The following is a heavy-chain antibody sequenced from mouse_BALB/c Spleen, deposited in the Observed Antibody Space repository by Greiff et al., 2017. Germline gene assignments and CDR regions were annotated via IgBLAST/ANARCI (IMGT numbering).Heavy chain of an antibody. CDR1: GFNIKDTY. J-gene: IGHJ3*01. CDR2: IDPANGNT. D-gene: IGHD2-14*01. Sequence: EVKLMESGAELVKPGASVKLSCTASGFNIKDTYMHWVKQRPEQGLEWIGRIDPANGNTKYDPKFQGKATITADTSSNTAYLQLSSLTSEDTAVYYCARGYYRYDGFAYWGQGTLVTVSA. V-gene: IGHV14-3*02. CDR3: ARGYYRYDGFAY.